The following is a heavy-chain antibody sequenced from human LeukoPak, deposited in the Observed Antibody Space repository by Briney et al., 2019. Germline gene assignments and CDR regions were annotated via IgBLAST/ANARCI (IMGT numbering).Heavy chain of an antibody. J-gene: IGHJ4*02. V-gene: IGHV3-23*01. CDR2: IFPSGGEI. D-gene: IGHD2-8*02. CDR3: ATYRQVLLPFES. CDR1: GFTFSTFA. Sequence: GGSLRLSCAASGFTFSTFAMIWVRQPPGKGLEWVSSIFPSGGEIHYADSVRGRFTISRDNSKSTLSLQMNTLRAEDTAIYYCATYRQVLLPFESWGQGTLVTVSS.